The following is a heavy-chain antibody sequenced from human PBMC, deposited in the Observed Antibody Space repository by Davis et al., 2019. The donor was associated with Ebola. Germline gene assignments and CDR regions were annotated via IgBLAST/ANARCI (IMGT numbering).Heavy chain of an antibody. J-gene: IGHJ4*02. CDR2: ISYDGSNK. V-gene: IGHV3-30-3*01. CDR3: ARDRYMAAAGIRGGYFDY. Sequence: LSLTCAASGFTFSSYAMHWVRQAPGKGLEWVAVISYDGSNKYYADSVKGRFTISRDNSKNTLYLQMNSLRAEDTAVYYCARDRYMAAAGIRGGYFDYWGQGTLVTVSS. D-gene: IGHD6-13*01. CDR1: GFTFSSYA.